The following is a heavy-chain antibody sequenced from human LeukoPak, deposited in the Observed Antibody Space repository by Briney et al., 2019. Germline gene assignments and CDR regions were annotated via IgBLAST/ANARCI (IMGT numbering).Heavy chain of an antibody. J-gene: IGHJ5*02. CDR3: ALEPMVRGVISWFDP. D-gene: IGHD3-10*01. V-gene: IGHV4-39*07. Sequence: PGGSLRLSCAASGFSFSSYEMNWVRQAPGKGLEWIGSIYYSGSTYYSPSLKSRVTISVDTSKNQFSLKLSSVTAADTAVYYCALEPMVRGVISWFDPWGQGTLVTVSS. CDR2: IYYSGST. CDR1: GFSFSSYE.